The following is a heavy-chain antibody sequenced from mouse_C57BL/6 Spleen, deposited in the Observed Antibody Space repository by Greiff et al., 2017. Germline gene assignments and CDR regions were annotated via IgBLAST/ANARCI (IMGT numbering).Heavy chain of an antibody. CDR1: GYTFTSYW. J-gene: IGHJ1*03. CDR2: IYPGSGST. CDR3: AREGSYYSNYGYFDV. D-gene: IGHD2-5*01. Sequence: QVQLQQPGAELVKPGASVKMSCKASGYTFTSYWITWVKQRPGQGLEWIGDIYPGSGSTNYNEKFKSKATLTVDTSSSTAYMQLSSLTSEDSAVYYCAREGSYYSNYGYFDVWGTGTTVTVSS. V-gene: IGHV1-55*01.